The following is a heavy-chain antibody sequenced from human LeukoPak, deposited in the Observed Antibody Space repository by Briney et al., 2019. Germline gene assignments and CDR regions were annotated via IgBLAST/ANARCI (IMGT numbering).Heavy chain of an antibody. CDR1: GFTVSSNY. CDR3: ARVILEWFGEFYYYYMDV. D-gene: IGHD3-10*01. J-gene: IGHJ6*03. Sequence: GGSLRLSCAASGFTVSSNYMSWVRQAPGKGLEWVSVIYSGGSTYYADSVKGRFTISRDNSKNTLYLQMNSLRAEDTAVYYCARVILEWFGEFYYYYMDVWGKGTTVTVSS. V-gene: IGHV3-53*01. CDR2: IYSGGST.